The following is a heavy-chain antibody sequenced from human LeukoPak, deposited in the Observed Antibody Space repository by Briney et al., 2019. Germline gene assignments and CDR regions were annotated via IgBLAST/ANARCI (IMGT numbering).Heavy chain of an antibody. D-gene: IGHD3-3*01. CDR2: IYTSGST. CDR1: GGSISSYY. V-gene: IGHV4-4*09. J-gene: IGHJ4*02. Sequence: PSETLSLTCTVSGGSISSYYWSWIRQPPGKGLEWIGYIYTSGSTNYNPSLKSRVTISVDTSKNQFSLKLSSVTAADTVVYYCARHKAAAGGDFWSGYPYYFDYWGQGTLVTVSS. CDR3: ARHKAAAGGDFWSGYPYYFDY.